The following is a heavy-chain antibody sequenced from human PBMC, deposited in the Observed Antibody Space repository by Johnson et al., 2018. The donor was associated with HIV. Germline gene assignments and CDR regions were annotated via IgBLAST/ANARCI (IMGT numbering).Heavy chain of an antibody. Sequence: QVQLVESGGGVVRPGGSLRLSCAASGFTFSSYAMHWVRQAPGKGLEWVAVISYDGSEKYFADSVKGRFAISRDSSKNTLYLQMNSLRAEDTAVYYCATSGSHFAFDLWGQGTMVTVSS. CDR3: ATSGSHFAFDL. CDR2: ISYDGSEK. CDR1: GFTFSSYA. V-gene: IGHV3-30*09. J-gene: IGHJ3*01. D-gene: IGHD1-26*01.